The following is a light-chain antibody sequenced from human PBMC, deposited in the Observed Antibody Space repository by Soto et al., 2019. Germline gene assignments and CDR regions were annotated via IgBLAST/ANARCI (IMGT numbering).Light chain of an antibody. V-gene: IGLV2-14*01. J-gene: IGLJ3*02. CDR1: SSDVGTYKY. CDR2: EVS. Sequence: QSALTQPASVSGSPGQSITISCTGSSSDVGTYKYVSWYQQHPGEAPKLMIYEVSNRPSGVSDRFSGSKSGNTASLIISGLQAEDEADYYSSSYSSSSTRVFGGGTKLTVL. CDR3: SSYSSSSTRV.